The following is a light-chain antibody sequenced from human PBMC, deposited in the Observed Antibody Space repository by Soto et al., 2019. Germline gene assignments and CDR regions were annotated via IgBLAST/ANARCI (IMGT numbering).Light chain of an antibody. V-gene: IGKV3-20*01. J-gene: IGKJ1*01. CDR3: QQYGSSSWT. Sequence: EIAFTPSTVPLSLSPGKRATLSCRASQSISSSYLAWYQQRPGQAPRLLIYGASSRATGIPDRFSGSGSGTEFTLTISRLEPEDFAVYYCQQYGSSSWTFGQGTKVDIK. CDR2: GAS. CDR1: QSISSSY.